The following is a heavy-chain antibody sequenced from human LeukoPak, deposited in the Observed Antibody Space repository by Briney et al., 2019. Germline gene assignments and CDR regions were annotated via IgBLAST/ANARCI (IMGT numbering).Heavy chain of an antibody. Sequence: GGSLRLSCAASGFTLRDYYMSWIRQAPGKGLEWVSYISSSGSTIYYADSVKGRFTISRDNSKNTLYLQMNSLRAEDTAVYYCARGGTDYGDYSYAYYYYYMDVWGKGTTVTVSS. V-gene: IGHV3-11*04. D-gene: IGHD4-17*01. CDR2: ISSSGSTI. CDR1: GFTLRDYY. CDR3: ARGGTDYGDYSYAYYYYYMDV. J-gene: IGHJ6*03.